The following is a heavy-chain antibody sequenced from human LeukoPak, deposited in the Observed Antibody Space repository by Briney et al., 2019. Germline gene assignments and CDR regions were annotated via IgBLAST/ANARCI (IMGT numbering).Heavy chain of an antibody. CDR2: ISSSSSSI. CDR3: ARDFTLYGSFSWFDY. Sequence: GGSLRLSCAASGFTFSRYSMNWVRQAPGKGPEWLSHISSSSSSIYYADSVRGRFTISRDNSKNTLYLQMNSLRAEDTAMYYCARDFTLYGSFSWFDYWGQGTLVTVPS. CDR1: GFTFSRYS. V-gene: IGHV3-48*01. J-gene: IGHJ4*02. D-gene: IGHD6-6*01.